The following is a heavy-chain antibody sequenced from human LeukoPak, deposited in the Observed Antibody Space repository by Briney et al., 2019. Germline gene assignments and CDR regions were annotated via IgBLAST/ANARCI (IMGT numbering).Heavy chain of an antibody. D-gene: IGHD4-23*01. J-gene: IGHJ3*02. Sequence: GGSLRLSCAASGFTFYNYDMHWVRHAPGKGLEWVSHIGTGTDTHYSGSVRGRFTVSRDNAKNSLYLHMNGLRAGDTAVYYCARDRRADYGRNDDAFDIWGQGTVVTV. CDR3: ARDRRADYGRNDDAFDI. V-gene: IGHV3-13*01. CDR2: IGTGTDT. CDR1: GFTFYNYD.